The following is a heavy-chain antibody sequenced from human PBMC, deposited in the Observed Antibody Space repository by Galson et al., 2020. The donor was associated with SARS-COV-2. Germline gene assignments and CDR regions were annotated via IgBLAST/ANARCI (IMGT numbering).Heavy chain of an antibody. V-gene: IGHV3-7*03. J-gene: IGHJ4*02. CDR3: ARYGSHRNSDY. D-gene: IGHD6-19*01. CDR1: GFTFSRYW. Sequence: GGSLRLSCAASGFTFSRYWMTWVRQAPGKGLEWVANINEDESEKSHLDSVKGRFTISRDNTKNSLYLQMNSLRAEDTAVYYCARYGSHRNSDYWGQGTLVTVSS. CDR2: INEDESEK.